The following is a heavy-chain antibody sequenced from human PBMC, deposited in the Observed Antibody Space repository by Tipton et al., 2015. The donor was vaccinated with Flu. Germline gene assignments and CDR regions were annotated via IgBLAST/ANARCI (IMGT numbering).Heavy chain of an antibody. Sequence: SLRLSCAASGFTLSNYGMHWVRQAPGKGLEWVASVRYDGSNKYYADSVKGRFTMSRDNSKNTLYLQMNSLRAEDTAVYYCAKDHFPGGMGEIDYWGQGTLVTVSS. V-gene: IGHV3-30*02. CDR2: VRYDGSNK. CDR1: GFTLSNYG. CDR3: AKDHFPGGMGEIDY. J-gene: IGHJ4*02. D-gene: IGHD3-3*02.